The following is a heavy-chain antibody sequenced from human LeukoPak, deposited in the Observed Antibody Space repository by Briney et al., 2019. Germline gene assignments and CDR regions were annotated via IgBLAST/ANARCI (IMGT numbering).Heavy chain of an antibody. J-gene: IGHJ4*02. CDR3: AKAVTTEGRNFDY. CDR2: ISFDGNTK. V-gene: IGHV3-30*18. Sequence: PGRSLRLSCAASGFTFSNYGMHWVRQAPGKGLEWVAVISFDGNTKYFGDSVKGRFTISRDNSKSTTYLQMNSLRPEDTAVYYCAKAVTTEGRNFDYWGQGTLVTVSS. CDR1: GFTFSNYG. D-gene: IGHD4-11*01.